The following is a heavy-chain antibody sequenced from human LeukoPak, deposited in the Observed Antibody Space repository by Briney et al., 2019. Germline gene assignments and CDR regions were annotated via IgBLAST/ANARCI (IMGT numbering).Heavy chain of an antibody. J-gene: IGHJ3*02. CDR2: ISGSGGST. CDR1: GFTFSSYG. Sequence: GGSLRLSCAASGFTFSSYGMSWVRQAPGKGLEWVSAISGSGGSTYYADSVKGRFTISRDNSKNTLYLQMNSLRAEDTAVYYCAKDRNIVVVTATDAFDIWGQGTMVTVSS. V-gene: IGHV3-23*01. D-gene: IGHD2-21*02. CDR3: AKDRNIVVVTATDAFDI.